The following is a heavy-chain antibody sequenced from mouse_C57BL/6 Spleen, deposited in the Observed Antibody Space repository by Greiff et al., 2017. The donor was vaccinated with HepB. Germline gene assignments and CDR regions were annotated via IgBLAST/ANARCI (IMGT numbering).Heavy chain of an antibody. V-gene: IGHV3-6*01. J-gene: IGHJ2*01. D-gene: IGHD2-2*01. Sequence: EVQLQESGPGLVKPSQSLSLTCSVTGYSITSGYYWNWIRQFPGNKLVWMGYISYDGSNNYNPSLKNRISITRDTSKNQFFLKLNSVTTEDTATYYCARDRGYDGNYFDYWGQGTTLTVSS. CDR3: ARDRGYDGNYFDY. CDR1: GYSITSGYY. CDR2: ISYDGSN.